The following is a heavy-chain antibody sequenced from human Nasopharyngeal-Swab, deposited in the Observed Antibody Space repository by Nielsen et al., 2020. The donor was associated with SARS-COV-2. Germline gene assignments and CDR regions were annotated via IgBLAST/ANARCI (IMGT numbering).Heavy chain of an antibody. CDR3: AREVALIAAAGAREDWFDP. D-gene: IGHD6-13*01. J-gene: IGHJ5*02. Sequence: WIRQPPGKGLEWIGYIYYSGSTYYNPSLKSRVTISVDTSKNQLSLKLSSVTAADTAVYYCAREVALIAAAGAREDWFDPWGQGTLVTVSS. CDR2: IYYSGST. V-gene: IGHV4-31*02.